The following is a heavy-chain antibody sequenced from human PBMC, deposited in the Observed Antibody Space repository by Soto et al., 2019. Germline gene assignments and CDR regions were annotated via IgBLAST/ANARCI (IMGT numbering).Heavy chain of an antibody. CDR2: IWYDGSNK. D-gene: IGHD5-18*01. V-gene: IGHV3-33*01. CDR3: ARDRDTAMVRGFEYYFDY. J-gene: IGHJ4*02. Sequence: GGSLRLSCAASGFTFSSYGMHWVRQAPGKGLEWVAVIWYDGSNKYYADSVKGRFTISRDNSKNTLYLQMNSLRAEDTAVYYCARDRDTAMVRGFEYYFDYWGQGTLVTVSS. CDR1: GFTFSSYG.